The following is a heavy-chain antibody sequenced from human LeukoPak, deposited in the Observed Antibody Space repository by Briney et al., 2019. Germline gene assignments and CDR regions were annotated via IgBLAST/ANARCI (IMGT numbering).Heavy chain of an antibody. CDR1: GFTFSSYW. V-gene: IGHV3-7*01. CDR3: ARYDFWSGYYGYYYYYMDV. Sequence: GGSLRLSCAASGFTFSSYWMTWVRQAPGKGLEWVANINQDGSEKYYVDSVKGRFTISRDNAKNSLYLQMNRLRAEDTAVYYCARYDFWSGYYGYYYYYMDVWGKGTTVTVSS. J-gene: IGHJ6*03. D-gene: IGHD3-3*01. CDR2: INQDGSEK.